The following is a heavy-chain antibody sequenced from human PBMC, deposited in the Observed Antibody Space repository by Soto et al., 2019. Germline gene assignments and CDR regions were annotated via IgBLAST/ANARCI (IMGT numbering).Heavy chain of an antibody. CDR2: ISSSSSYI. V-gene: IGHV3-21*01. Sequence: PGGSLRLSCAVSGFTFSTYSMNWVRQAPGTGLEWVSSISSSSSYIYSADSVKGRFTISRDNAKNSLYLQMNSLRAEDTAVYYCARSPRYCSPSSCPRGGYMDVWGKGTTVTVSS. CDR3: ARSPRYCSPSSCPRGGYMDV. D-gene: IGHD2-2*01. CDR1: GFTFSTYS. J-gene: IGHJ6*03.